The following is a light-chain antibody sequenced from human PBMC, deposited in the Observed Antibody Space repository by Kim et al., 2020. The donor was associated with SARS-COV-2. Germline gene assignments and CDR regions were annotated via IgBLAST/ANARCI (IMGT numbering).Light chain of an antibody. J-gene: IGLJ2*01. CDR1: SSDIGGYNY. CDR3: SSYTRRSTLI. Sequence: GQSITISCTGTSSDIGGYNYVSWYQQHPGKAPKLMIYDVTNRPSGVSNRFSGSKSGNTASLTISGLQAEDEADYYCSSYTRRSTLIFGGGTKVTVL. V-gene: IGLV2-14*03. CDR2: DVT.